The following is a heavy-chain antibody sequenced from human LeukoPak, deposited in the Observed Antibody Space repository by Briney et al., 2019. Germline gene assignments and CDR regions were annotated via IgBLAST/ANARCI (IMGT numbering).Heavy chain of an antibody. V-gene: IGHV3-30-3*01. D-gene: IGHD6-13*01. CDR1: GFIFSSYA. CDR3: ARDPRQQRAYYFDY. Sequence: GGSLRLSCAASGFIFSSYAMHWVRQAPGKGLEWVAVISYDGSNKYYADSVKGRFTISRDNSKNTLYLQMNSLRAEDTAVYYCARDPRQQRAYYFDYGGQGTLVTVSS. J-gene: IGHJ4*02. CDR2: ISYDGSNK.